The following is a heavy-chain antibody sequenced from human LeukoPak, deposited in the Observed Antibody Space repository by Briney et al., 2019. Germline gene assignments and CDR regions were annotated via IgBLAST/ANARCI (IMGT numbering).Heavy chain of an antibody. CDR1: GFTFSSYG. Sequence: GGYLRLSCAASGFTFSSYGMNSVRQAPGKGLEWVSSVSGSGGSTYYGDAVKGRFTISRDNSKNTLYLQMNSLRAEDTAVYYCAKQGSGCSGGSCYFLRGEYYYMDVWGKGTTVTISS. D-gene: IGHD2-15*01. V-gene: IGHV3-23*01. J-gene: IGHJ6*03. CDR3: AKQGSGCSGGSCYFLRGEYYYMDV. CDR2: VSGSGGST.